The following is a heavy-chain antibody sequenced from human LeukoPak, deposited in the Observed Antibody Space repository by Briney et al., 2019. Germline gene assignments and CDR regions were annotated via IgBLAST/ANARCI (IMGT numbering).Heavy chain of an antibody. CDR2: IYHSGST. CDR3: ARVLSSGWYGGYFDY. Sequence: SETLSLTCAVSGGSISSSNWWSWVRQPPGKGLEWIVEIYHSGSTNYNPSLKSRVTISVDKSKNQFSLKLSSVTAADTAVYYCARVLSSGWYGGYFDYWGQGTLVTVSS. D-gene: IGHD6-19*01. CDR1: GGSISSSNW. V-gene: IGHV4-4*02. J-gene: IGHJ4*02.